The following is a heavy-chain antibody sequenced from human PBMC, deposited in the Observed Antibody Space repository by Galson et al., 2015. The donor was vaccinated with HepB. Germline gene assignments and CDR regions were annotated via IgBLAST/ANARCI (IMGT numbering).Heavy chain of an antibody. Sequence: SVKVSCKASGYTFTSYDINWVRQATGQGLEWMGWMNPNSGNTGYAQKFQGRVTMTRNTSISTAYMELSSLGSEDTAVYYCARGAFEYCTSTSCYAIDSWGQGTLVTVSS. J-gene: IGHJ4*02. CDR3: ARGAFEYCTSTSCYAIDS. CDR1: GYTFTSYD. CDR2: MNPNSGNT. D-gene: IGHD2-2*01. V-gene: IGHV1-8*01.